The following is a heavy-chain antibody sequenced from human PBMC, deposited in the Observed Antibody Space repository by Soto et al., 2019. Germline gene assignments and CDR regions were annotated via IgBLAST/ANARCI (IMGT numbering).Heavy chain of an antibody. CDR1: GYTVITYD. V-gene: IGHV1-8*01. J-gene: IGHJ4*02. CDR2: MNPSNGNA. CDR3: ARRKERPVPNYYGS. D-gene: IGHD6-6*01. Sequence: ASVKVSCKASGYTVITYDINWVRQATGQGLEWMGWMNPSNGNAGYAQKFQGRLTMTRNTSIGTAYMELSSLRSDDPAVSFCARRKERPVPNYYGSWGQGSVVTVSS.